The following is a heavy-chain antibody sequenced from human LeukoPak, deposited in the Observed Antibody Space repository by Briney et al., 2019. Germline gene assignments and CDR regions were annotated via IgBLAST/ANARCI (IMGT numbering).Heavy chain of an antibody. CDR1: GGSISGTNW. D-gene: IGHD6-13*01. J-gene: IGHJ1*01. CDR3: ARSGGLYTSTWYFHH. CDR2: ISLAGQT. Sequence: SETLSLTCGVSGGSISGTNWWSWVRQPPGQGLEWIGEISLAGQTNYNPSLNGRVTMSLDKSSNQLSLHLTSVTAADTAVYYCARSGGLYTSTWYFHHWGQGTLVTVSS. V-gene: IGHV4/OR15-8*02.